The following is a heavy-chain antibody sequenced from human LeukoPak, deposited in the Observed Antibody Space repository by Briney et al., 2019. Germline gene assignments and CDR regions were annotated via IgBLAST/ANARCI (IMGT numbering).Heavy chain of an antibody. J-gene: IGHJ3*02. D-gene: IGHD5-18*01. CDR3: ARLNRGVEWIQPWDDAFDI. CDR2: IYHSGST. CDR1: GGSISSGGYS. V-gene: IGHV4-30-2*01. Sequence: ASQTLSLTFAVSGGSISSGGYSWSWIRQPPGKGLEWIGYIYHSGSTYYNPSLKSRVTISVDRSKNQFSLKLSSVTAADTAVYYCARLNRGVEWIQPWDDAFDIWGQGTMVTVSS.